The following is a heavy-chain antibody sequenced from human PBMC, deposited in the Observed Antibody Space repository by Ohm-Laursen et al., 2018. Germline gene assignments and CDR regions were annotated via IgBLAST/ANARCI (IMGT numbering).Heavy chain of an antibody. Sequence: SLRLSCSASGFTFDDYAMHWVRQAPGKGLEWVSGISWNSGSIGYADSVKGRFTISRDNAKNSLYLQMDSLRAEDTALYYCAKADSIAVAGNVPTLFDPWGQGTLVTVSS. V-gene: IGHV3-9*01. D-gene: IGHD6-19*01. J-gene: IGHJ5*02. CDR1: GFTFDDYA. CDR3: AKADSIAVAGNVPTLFDP. CDR2: ISWNSGSI.